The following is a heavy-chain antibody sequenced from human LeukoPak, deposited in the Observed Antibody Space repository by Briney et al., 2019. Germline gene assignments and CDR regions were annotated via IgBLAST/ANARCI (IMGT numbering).Heavy chain of an antibody. Sequence: SETLSLSCTVSGSSITSTYYWAWFRQPPGKGLEWIATVFQLQTVRSFYNKSLESRVTMSLDTSQNQFSLNLTSVTAADTALYFCARVLHAPKFIDSWGQGTLVTVSS. CDR1: GSSITSTYY. J-gene: IGHJ4*02. D-gene: IGHD2-8*01. CDR3: ARVLHAPKFIDS. CDR2: VFQLQTVRS. V-gene: IGHV4-38-2*02.